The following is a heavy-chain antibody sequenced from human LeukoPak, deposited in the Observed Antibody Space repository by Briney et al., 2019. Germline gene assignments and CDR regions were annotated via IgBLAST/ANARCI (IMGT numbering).Heavy chain of an antibody. V-gene: IGHV3-23*01. D-gene: IGHD1-1*01. Sequence: GGSLRLSCAASGFTFSNYALTWVRQTPGKGLEWVSTISGRGSDRFYADAVKGRFTISRDNSKNTMYLQMNSLRIEDTAFYYCAKGVDNTGRLRWFDSWGQGTLVTVP. CDR1: GFTFSNYA. CDR2: ISGRGSDR. J-gene: IGHJ5*01. CDR3: AKGVDNTGRLRWFDS.